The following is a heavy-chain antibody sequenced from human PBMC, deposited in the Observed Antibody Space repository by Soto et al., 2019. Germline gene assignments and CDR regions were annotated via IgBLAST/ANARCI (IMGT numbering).Heavy chain of an antibody. V-gene: IGHV4-31*03. CDR1: GGSISSGGYY. D-gene: IGHD3-9*01. J-gene: IGHJ6*02. Sequence: PSETLSLTCTVSGGSISSGGYYWSWIRQHPGKGLEWIGYIYYSGSTYYNPSLKSRVTISVDTSKNQFSLKLSSVTAADTAVYYCARGRGLRYGYYYYGMDVWGQGXTVTVSS. CDR2: IYYSGST. CDR3: ARGRGLRYGYYYYGMDV.